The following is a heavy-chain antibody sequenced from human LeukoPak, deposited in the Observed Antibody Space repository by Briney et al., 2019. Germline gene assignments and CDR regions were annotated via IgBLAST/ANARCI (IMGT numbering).Heavy chain of an antibody. CDR1: GYTFTSYG. J-gene: IGHJ4*02. CDR3: AREAQQLVTIYFDY. CDR2: ISACNGNS. Sequence: GASVKVSCKASGYTFTSYGISWVRQAPGQGLEVMGWISACNGNSYYAQNLQGRVTMTTDTSTSTAYMELRSLRSDDTAVYYCAREAQQLVTIYFDYWGQGTLVTVSS. V-gene: IGHV1-18*01. D-gene: IGHD1-1*01.